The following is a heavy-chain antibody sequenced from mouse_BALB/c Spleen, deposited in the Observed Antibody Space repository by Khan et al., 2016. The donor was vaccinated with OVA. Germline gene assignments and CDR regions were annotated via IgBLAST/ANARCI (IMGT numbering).Heavy chain of an antibody. CDR3: ARGGRFDY. CDR2: ISTYYGDV. CDR1: GYTFTDYA. J-gene: IGHJ3*01. V-gene: IGHV1S137*01. Sequence: QVQLQQSGAELVRPGVSVKFSCKGSGYTFTDYAMHWVKQSLAKSLEWIGVISTYYGDVSYNQKVKGKATMTVDKPTSTGYMELARVTAEKCGIYYCARGGRFDYWGQGTLVTVSA. D-gene: IGHD3-3*01.